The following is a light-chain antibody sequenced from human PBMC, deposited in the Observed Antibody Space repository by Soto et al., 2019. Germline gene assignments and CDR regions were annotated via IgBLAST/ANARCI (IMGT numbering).Light chain of an antibody. V-gene: IGKV4-1*01. CDR2: WAS. CDR3: QQYYSSPFT. Sequence: DIVMTQSPDSLAVSLGERATINCKSSQSVLYSSNDKNYLARYQQTQGQTPRMLIYWASTRESGVPDRVTGGGSGTDFTLTISRLQAEDVEVYYCQQYYSSPFTFGPGTKVDIK. CDR1: QSVLYSSNDKNY. J-gene: IGKJ3*01.